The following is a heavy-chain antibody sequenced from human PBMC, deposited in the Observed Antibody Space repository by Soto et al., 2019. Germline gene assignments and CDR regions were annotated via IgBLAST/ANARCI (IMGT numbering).Heavy chain of an antibody. V-gene: IGHV3-48*02. CDR1: GFTFSSYS. J-gene: IGHJ4*02. CDR3: ATPVVRFLEWTTDY. D-gene: IGHD3-3*01. CDR2: ITNGGTTI. Sequence: DVQVVESGGGLVQPGGALRLSCAASGFTFSSYSMNWVRQAPGKGLEWISYITNGGTTIYYADSVKGRFTISRVNAKNSLYLHMNSPRDDDTAVYYCATPVVRFLEWTTDYWGQGTLVTVSS.